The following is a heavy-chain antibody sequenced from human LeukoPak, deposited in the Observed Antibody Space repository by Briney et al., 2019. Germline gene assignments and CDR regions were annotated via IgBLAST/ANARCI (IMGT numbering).Heavy chain of an antibody. D-gene: IGHD3-9*01. CDR3: ARDGSYYDILTGYGPYNWFDP. CDR2: ISSSSSTYI. J-gene: IGHJ5*02. Sequence: PGGSLRLSCAASGFTFSTYTMNWVRHAPGKGLEWVSSISSSSSTYIYYADSVKGRFTISRDNAKSSLYLQMNSLRAEDTAVYYCARDGSYYDILTGYGPYNWFDPWGQGTLVTVSS. CDR1: GFTFSTYT. V-gene: IGHV3-21*01.